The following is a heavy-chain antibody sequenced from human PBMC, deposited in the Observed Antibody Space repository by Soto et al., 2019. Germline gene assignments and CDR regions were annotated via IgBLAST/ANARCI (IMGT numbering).Heavy chain of an antibody. CDR3: ARAGGSIAVAEGFDY. CDR1: GFPVGSYA. J-gene: IGHJ4*02. V-gene: IGHV3-30-3*01. CDR2: ISYDGSNK. Sequence: PGGSLTLACAADGFPVGSYAMYWGRQAQGKGLEWVAVISYDGSNKYYADSVKGRFTISRDNSKNTLYLQMNSLRAEDTAVYYCARAGGSIAVAEGFDYWGQGTLVTVS. D-gene: IGHD6-19*01.